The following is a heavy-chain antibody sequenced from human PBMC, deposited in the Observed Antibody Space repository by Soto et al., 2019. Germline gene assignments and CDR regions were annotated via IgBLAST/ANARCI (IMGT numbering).Heavy chain of an antibody. Sequence: SETLSLTCTVSGGSISSSSYYWGWIRQPPGKGLEWIGSIYYSGSTYYNPSLKSRVTISVDTSKNQFSLKLSSVTAADTAVYYCARHSGTVTVGLGLVRYWGQGTLVTVSS. J-gene: IGHJ4*02. CDR3: ARHSGTVTVGLGLVRY. CDR2: IYYSGST. D-gene: IGHD3-10*01. V-gene: IGHV4-39*01. CDR1: GGSISSSSYY.